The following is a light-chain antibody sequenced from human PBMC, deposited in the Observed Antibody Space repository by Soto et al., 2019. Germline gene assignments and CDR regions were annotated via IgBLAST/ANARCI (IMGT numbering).Light chain of an antibody. Sequence: QSVLTQPPSVSGAPGQRVTISCNGSRSNIGAGYDVHGYQQFPGTAPKLLIYGNSNRPSGVPDRFSGSKSGTSVSLAITGLQAEDEADYYCQSYDSSLTLYVFGTGTKVTVL. CDR2: GNS. V-gene: IGLV1-40*01. J-gene: IGLJ1*01. CDR3: QSYDSSLTLYV. CDR1: RSNIGAGYD.